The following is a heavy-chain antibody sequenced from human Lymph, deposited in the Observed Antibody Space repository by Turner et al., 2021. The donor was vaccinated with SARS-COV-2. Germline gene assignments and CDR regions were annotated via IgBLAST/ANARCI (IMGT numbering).Heavy chain of an antibody. CDR1: GGSISSGGYY. D-gene: IGHD1-1*01. V-gene: IGHV4-31*03. Sequence: QVQLQESGPGLVKPSQTLSLTCTVSGGSISSGGYYWSWIRQHPGKGLEWIGYIYYSGSTYYNPSLKSRVTISVDTSKNQFSLKLSSVTAADTAVYYCARARTAGTSYPGDFDYWGQGTLVTVSS. CDR2: IYYSGST. CDR3: ARARTAGTSYPGDFDY. J-gene: IGHJ4*02.